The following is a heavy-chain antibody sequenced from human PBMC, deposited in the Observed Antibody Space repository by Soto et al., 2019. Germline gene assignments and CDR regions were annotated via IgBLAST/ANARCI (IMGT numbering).Heavy chain of an antibody. Sequence: ASVKVSCKASGYTFTSYGISWVRQAPGQGLEWMGWISAYNGNTNYAQKLQGRVTMTTDTSTSTAYMELRSLRSDDTAVYYCASDRPDIVAIPNFDYWGQGTLVTVSS. CDR2: ISAYNGNT. CDR3: ASDRPDIVAIPNFDY. V-gene: IGHV1-18*01. J-gene: IGHJ4*02. D-gene: IGHD5-12*01. CDR1: GYTFTSYG.